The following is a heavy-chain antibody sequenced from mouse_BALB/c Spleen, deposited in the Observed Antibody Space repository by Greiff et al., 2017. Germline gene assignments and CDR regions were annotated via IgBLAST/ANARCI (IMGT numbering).Heavy chain of an antibody. D-gene: IGHD1-1*01. J-gene: IGHJ4*01. V-gene: IGHV2-6-2*01. CDR1: GFSLTSYG. Sequence: VMLVESGPDLVAPSQSLSITCTVSGFSLTSYGVHWVRQPPGKGLEWLVVIWSDGSTTYNSALKSRLSISKDNSKSQVFLKMNSLQTDDTAMYYCARQVITTVGGYYYAMDYWGQGTSVTVSS. CDR3: ARQVITTVGGYYYAMDY. CDR2: IWSDGST.